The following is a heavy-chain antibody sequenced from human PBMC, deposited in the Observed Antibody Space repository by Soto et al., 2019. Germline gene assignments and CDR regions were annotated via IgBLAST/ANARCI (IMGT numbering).Heavy chain of an antibody. Sequence: PSETLSLTCTVSGGSISSYYWSWIRQPPGKGLEWIGYIYYSGSTNYNPSLKSRVTISVYTSKNQFSLKLSSVTAADTAVYYCASSGWYGVRNWFDPWGQGTLVTVS. CDR2: IYYSGST. D-gene: IGHD6-19*01. CDR1: GGSISSYY. V-gene: IGHV4-59*01. CDR3: ASSGWYGVRNWFDP. J-gene: IGHJ5*02.